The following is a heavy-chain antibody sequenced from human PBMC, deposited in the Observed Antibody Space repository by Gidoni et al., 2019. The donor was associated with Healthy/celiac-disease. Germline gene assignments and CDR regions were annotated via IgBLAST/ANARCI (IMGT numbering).Heavy chain of an antibody. J-gene: IGHJ4*02. CDR2: TYYSGST. V-gene: IGHV4-31*03. D-gene: IGHD1-26*01. CDR1: GGSISSGGYY. CDR3: ARGGGGSYYVGYYFDY. Sequence: QVQLQESGPGLVKPSQTLSLTCTVSGGSISSGGYYWSWIRQHPGKGLEWIGYTYYSGSTYYNPSLKSRVTISVDTSKNQFSLKLSSVTAADTAVYYCARGGGGSYYVGYYFDYWGQGTLVTVSS.